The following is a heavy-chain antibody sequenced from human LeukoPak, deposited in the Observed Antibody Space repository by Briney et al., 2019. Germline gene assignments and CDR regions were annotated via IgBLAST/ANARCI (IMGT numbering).Heavy chain of an antibody. V-gene: IGHV3-33*01. Sequence: PGTSLRLSCVASGFSFGGYGTNWVRQAPGKGLEWVAVIWYNGKNKYYSDSVKGRFTISRDTSKNTLYLQMNSLRAEDTAVYYCARDLGGCTNGLCSYYFDYWGQGTLVTVSS. CDR1: GFSFGGYG. CDR2: IWYNGKNK. J-gene: IGHJ4*02. D-gene: IGHD2-8*01. CDR3: ARDLGGCTNGLCSYYFDY.